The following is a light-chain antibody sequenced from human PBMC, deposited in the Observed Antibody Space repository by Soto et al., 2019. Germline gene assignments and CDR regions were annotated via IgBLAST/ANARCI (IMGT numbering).Light chain of an antibody. CDR1: QSVSSY. CDR3: QQRSNWPLT. CDR2: DAS. V-gene: IGKV3-11*01. J-gene: IGKJ4*01. Sequence: EIVLTQSPATLSLSPGERATLSCRASQSVSSYLAWYQQKPGQAPRLLIYDASNRATGIPARFSGSGSGTDFTLTISSLEPEDCAVYYCQQRSNWPLTFGGGTKVENK.